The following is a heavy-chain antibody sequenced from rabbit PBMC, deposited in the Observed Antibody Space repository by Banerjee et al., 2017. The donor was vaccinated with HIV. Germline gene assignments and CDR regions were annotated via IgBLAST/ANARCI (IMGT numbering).Heavy chain of an antibody. D-gene: IGHD6-1*01. V-gene: IGHV1S45*01. CDR2: IYAGSSGST. CDR3: ARNAGDAAYGDAYFDL. Sequence: QQQLEESGGGLVKPGGTLTLTCKASGFSFNSYYYMCWVRQAPGKGLEWIACIYAGSSGSTYYASWAKGRFTISKTSSTTVTLQMTSLTAADTATYFCARNAGDAAYGDAYFDLWGPGTLVTVS. CDR1: GFSFNSYYY. J-gene: IGHJ4*01.